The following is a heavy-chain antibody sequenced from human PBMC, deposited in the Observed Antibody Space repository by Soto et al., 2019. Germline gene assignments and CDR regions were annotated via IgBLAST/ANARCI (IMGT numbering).Heavy chain of an antibody. V-gene: IGHV3-21*01. CDR2: ISSSSSYI. D-gene: IGHD2-15*01. CDR3: ARETMAVAGTDY. J-gene: IGHJ4*02. CDR1: GFTFSSYS. Sequence: EVQLVESGGGLVKPGGSLRLSCAASGFTFSSYSMNWVRQAPGKGLEWVSSISSSSSYIYYADSVKGRFTISRDNAKNSLYLQMTSLRAEDTAVYYCARETMAVAGTDYWGQGTLVTVSS.